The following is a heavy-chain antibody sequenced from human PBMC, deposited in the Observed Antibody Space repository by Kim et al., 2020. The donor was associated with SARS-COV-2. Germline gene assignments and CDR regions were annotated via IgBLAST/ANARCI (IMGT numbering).Heavy chain of an antibody. J-gene: IGHJ4*02. V-gene: IGHV5-51*01. CDR3: ARRRDGYNYVRYFDY. Sequence: PSFQGQVTISAEKSISTAYLQWSSLKASDTAMYYCARRRDGYNYVRYFDYWGQGTLVTVSS. D-gene: IGHD5-12*01.